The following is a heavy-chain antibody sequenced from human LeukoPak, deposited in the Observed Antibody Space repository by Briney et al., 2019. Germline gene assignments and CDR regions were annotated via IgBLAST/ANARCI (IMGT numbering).Heavy chain of an antibody. J-gene: IGHJ4*02. D-gene: IGHD3-22*01. Sequence: SQTLSLTCSVSGASISSYYWNWIRQPPGKGLEWIGYISYSGSTNYNPSLKSRVTISVDTSKNQFPLKLSSLTAADTAVYYCARRYHYDTSGYYYYFDYWGQGTLVTVSS. V-gene: IGHV4-59*01. CDR2: ISYSGST. CDR1: GASISSYY. CDR3: ARRYHYDTSGYYYYFDY.